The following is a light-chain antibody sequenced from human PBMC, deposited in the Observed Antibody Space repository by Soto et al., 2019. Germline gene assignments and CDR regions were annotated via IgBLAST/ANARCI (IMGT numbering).Light chain of an antibody. J-gene: IGLJ3*02. Sequence: SALTQPPSASGSPGQSVTISCTRTRSDVGAYKYVSWYQQYPGKAPKLMIYEVTKRPSGVPDRFSGSKSGNTASLTVSGLKAEDEADYYCTSYVGNDIWVFGGGTKLTVL. V-gene: IGLV2-8*01. CDR1: RSDVGAYKY. CDR3: TSYVGNDIWV. CDR2: EVT.